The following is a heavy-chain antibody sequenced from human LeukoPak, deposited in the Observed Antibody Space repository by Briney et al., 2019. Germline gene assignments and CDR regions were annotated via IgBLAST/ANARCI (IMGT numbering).Heavy chain of an antibody. J-gene: IGHJ4*02. D-gene: IGHD2-8*01. CDR2: ISSSSNTI. CDR3: ARVHGPYPFDY. V-gene: IGHV3-48*01. Sequence: GGSLRLSCAASGFPFSSYSMNWVRQAPGRGLEWVSYISSSSNTIYYADSVKGRFTISRDNAKNSLYCTMNSLRPGDRAVYHFARVHGPYPFDYWGQGTLVPVPS. CDR1: GFPFSSYS.